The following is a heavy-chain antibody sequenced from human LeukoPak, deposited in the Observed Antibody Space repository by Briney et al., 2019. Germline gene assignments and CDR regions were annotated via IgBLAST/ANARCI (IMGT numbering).Heavy chain of an antibody. CDR1: GFTFRSST. Sequence: GGSLRLSCAASGFTFRSSTMSWVRQAPGRGLEWVSVISGSGSSTYYADSVKGRFTISRDNSMNTLYLQMSSLRAEDTAVYYCAKGAVVVPAAHAEYFQHWGQGTLVTVSS. CDR2: ISGSGSST. D-gene: IGHD2-2*01. J-gene: IGHJ1*01. V-gene: IGHV3-23*01. CDR3: AKGAVVVPAAHAEYFQH.